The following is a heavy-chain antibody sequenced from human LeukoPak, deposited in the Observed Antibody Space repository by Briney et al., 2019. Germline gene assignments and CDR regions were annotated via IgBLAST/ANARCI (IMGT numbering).Heavy chain of an antibody. CDR2: ICSGGNTE. D-gene: IGHD3-10*01. CDR3: ARDTVDGPFVISLDY. CDR1: GFTFRTYA. Sequence: PGGSLRLSCAASGFTFRTYAMNWVRRAPGKGLEWGSHICSGGNTEYYVDSARGRFTMSRDNGKNLLFLQMNSLRAEDTAVYYCARDTVDGPFVISLDYWGQGALVTVSS. V-gene: IGHV3-48*03. J-gene: IGHJ4*02.